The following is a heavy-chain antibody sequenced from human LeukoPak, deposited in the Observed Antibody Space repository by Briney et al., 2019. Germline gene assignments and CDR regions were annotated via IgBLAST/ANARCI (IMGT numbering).Heavy chain of an antibody. CDR3: ARASLEWLALDYMDV. Sequence: RSLRLSCAASGFTFSSYAMHWVRQAPGKGLEWVAVISYDGSNKYYADSVKGRFTISRDNSKNTLYLQMNSLRAEDTAVYYCARASLEWLALDYMDVWGKGTTVTVSS. D-gene: IGHD3-3*01. V-gene: IGHV3-30-3*01. CDR1: GFTFSSYA. CDR2: ISYDGSNK. J-gene: IGHJ6*03.